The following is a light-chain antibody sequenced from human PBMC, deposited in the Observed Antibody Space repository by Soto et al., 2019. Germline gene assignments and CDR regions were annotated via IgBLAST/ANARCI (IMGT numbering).Light chain of an antibody. CDR1: QSVRNY. V-gene: IGKV3-11*01. Sequence: EIVMTQSPATLSVSPGERATLSCRASQSVRNYSAWYQQKPGQTPRLLIYDASNRATDIPARFSGNGSGTDFTLTISSLEPEDFAVYFCQQRSNWPLTFGPGTKVDIK. J-gene: IGKJ3*01. CDR2: DAS. CDR3: QQRSNWPLT.